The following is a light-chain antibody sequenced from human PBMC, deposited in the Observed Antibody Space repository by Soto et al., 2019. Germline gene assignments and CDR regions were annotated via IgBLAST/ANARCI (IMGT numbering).Light chain of an antibody. V-gene: IGKV3-20*01. J-gene: IGKJ5*01. Sequence: EIVLTQSPGTLSLSPGERATLSCRSRQSVTKNNVNWYQQKPGQAPRLLIYGASIRATGIPDRFSGSGSETDFTLTISRLEPEDFALYYCQQYGSSAPITFGQGTRLENK. CDR2: GAS. CDR1: QSVTKNN. CDR3: QQYGSSAPIT.